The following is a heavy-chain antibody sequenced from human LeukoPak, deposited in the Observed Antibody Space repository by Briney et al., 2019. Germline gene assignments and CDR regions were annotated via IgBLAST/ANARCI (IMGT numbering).Heavy chain of an antibody. Sequence: SETLSLTCTVSGGSISSYYWSWIRQPAGKGLEWIGYIYYSGSTYYNPSLKSRVTISVDTSKNQFSLKLSSVTAADTAVYYCARDHVTMVYNWFDPWGQGTLVTVSS. D-gene: IGHD3-10*01. CDR3: ARDHVTMVYNWFDP. J-gene: IGHJ5*02. V-gene: IGHV4-59*06. CDR1: GGSISSYY. CDR2: IYYSGST.